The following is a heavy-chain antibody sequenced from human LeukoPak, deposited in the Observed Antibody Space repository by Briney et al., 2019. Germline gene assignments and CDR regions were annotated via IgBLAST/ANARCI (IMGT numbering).Heavy chain of an antibody. CDR2: IYYTGST. J-gene: IGHJ6*02. CDR3: ARGVYCSGGSCYYYGMDV. V-gene: IGHV4-39*01. CDR1: GGSISSSSYY. Sequence: SETLSLTCTVSGGSISSSSYYWGWIRQPPGKGLEWIGNIYYTGSTYSNPSLKSRVTISVDTSKNQFSLKLSSVTAADTAVYYCARGVYCSGGSCYYYGMDVWGQGTTVTVSS. D-gene: IGHD2-15*01.